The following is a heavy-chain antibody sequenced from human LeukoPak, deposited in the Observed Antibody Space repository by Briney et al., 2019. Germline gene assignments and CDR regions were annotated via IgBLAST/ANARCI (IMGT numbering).Heavy chain of an antibody. Sequence: GGSLRLSCAASGFTFSSYWMSWVRQAPGKGLEWVANIKQDGSEKYYVDSVKGRFTISRDNAKNSLYLQMNSLRAEDTAVYYCARGWLYYYDSSGYYPYYFDYWGQGTLVTVSS. CDR3: ARGWLYYYDSSGYYPYYFDY. J-gene: IGHJ4*02. V-gene: IGHV3-7*01. CDR2: IKQDGSEK. CDR1: GFTFSSYW. D-gene: IGHD3-22*01.